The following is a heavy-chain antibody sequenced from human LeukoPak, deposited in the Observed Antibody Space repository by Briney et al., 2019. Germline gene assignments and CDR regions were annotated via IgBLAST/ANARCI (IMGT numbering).Heavy chain of an antibody. CDR1: GDSVSSNIAS. Sequence: PSQTLSLTCAISGDSVSSNIASWNWIRQSPSRGLEWLGRTYYRSKWYNEYAVSVKSRITINPDTSKNQFSLQLNSVTPEDTAVYYCARGLLEWLPSWFDPWGQGTLVTVSS. J-gene: IGHJ5*02. CDR2: TYYRSKWYN. D-gene: IGHD3-3*01. CDR3: ARGLLEWLPSWFDP. V-gene: IGHV6-1*01.